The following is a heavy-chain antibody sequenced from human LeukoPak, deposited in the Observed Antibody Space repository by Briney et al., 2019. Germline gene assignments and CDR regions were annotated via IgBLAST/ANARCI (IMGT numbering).Heavy chain of an antibody. V-gene: IGHV3-9*01. Sequence: GGSLRLSCAASGFTFSSYAMSWVRQAPGKGLEWVSGISWNSGSIGYADSVKGRFTISRDNAKNSLYLQMNSLRAEDTALYYCAKSTGVDWLYDAFDIWGQGTMVTVSS. CDR2: ISWNSGSI. D-gene: IGHD3-9*01. J-gene: IGHJ3*02. CDR3: AKSTGVDWLYDAFDI. CDR1: GFTFSSYA.